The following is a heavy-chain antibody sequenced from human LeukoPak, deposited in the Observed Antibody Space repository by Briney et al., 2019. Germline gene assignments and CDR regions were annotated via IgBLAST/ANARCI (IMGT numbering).Heavy chain of an antibody. D-gene: IGHD3-9*01. CDR2: IYTSGST. J-gene: IGHJ6*03. Sequence: SETLSLTCTVSGGSISSYYWSWTRQPAGKGLEWIGRIYTSGSTNYNPSLKSRVTMSVDTSKNQFSLKLSSVTAADTAVYYCARAGYDILTGYYYYYYMDVWGKGTTVTISS. CDR1: GGSISSYY. V-gene: IGHV4-4*07. CDR3: ARAGYDILTGYYYYYYMDV.